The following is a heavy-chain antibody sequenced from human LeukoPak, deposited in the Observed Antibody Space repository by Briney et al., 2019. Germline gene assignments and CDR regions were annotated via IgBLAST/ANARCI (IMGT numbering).Heavy chain of an antibody. CDR2: ISHDGGDK. Sequence: GGSLRLSCAASGFIFSRYGMHWVRQAPGKGLEWVAVISHDGGDKYYADSVKGRFTISRDNSKSTLYLQMNSLRAEDTAVYYCSGYNWFDPWGQGTLVTVSS. CDR3: SGYNWFDP. CDR1: GFIFSRYG. D-gene: IGHD3-22*01. V-gene: IGHV3-30*03. J-gene: IGHJ5*02.